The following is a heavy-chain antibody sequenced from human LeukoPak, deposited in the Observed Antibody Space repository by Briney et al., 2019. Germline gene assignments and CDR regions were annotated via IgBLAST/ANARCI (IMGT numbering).Heavy chain of an antibody. J-gene: IGHJ3*02. CDR2: INPNSGGT. V-gene: IGHV1-2*02. CDR3: ARQYQLLGGDAFDI. D-gene: IGHD2-2*01. CDR1: GYTFTGYY. Sequence: ASVKVSCKASGYTFTGYYMHWVRQAPGQGLEWMGWINPNSGGTNYAQKFQGRVTTTRDTSISTAYMELSRLRSDDTAVYYCARQYQLLGGDAFDIWGQGTMVTVSS.